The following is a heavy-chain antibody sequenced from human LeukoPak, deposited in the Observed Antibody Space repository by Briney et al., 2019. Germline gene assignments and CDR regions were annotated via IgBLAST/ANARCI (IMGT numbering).Heavy chain of an antibody. V-gene: IGHV3-23*01. J-gene: IGHJ4*02. Sequence: PGGSLRLSCAASGFTFSSYAMSWVRQAPGKGLEWVSAISGSGGSTYYADSVKGRFTISRDNSKNTLSLQMNSLRAEDTAVYYCARKLDSSGYSIDCWGQGTLVTVSS. CDR2: ISGSGGST. D-gene: IGHD3-22*01. CDR3: ARKLDSSGYSIDC. CDR1: GFTFSSYA.